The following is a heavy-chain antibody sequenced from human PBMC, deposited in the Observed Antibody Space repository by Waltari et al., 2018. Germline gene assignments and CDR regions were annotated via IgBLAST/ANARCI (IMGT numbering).Heavy chain of an antibody. CDR3: ARGGSGSYYSISTLDYYYYMDV. V-gene: IGHV4-34*01. CDR1: GGSFSGYY. J-gene: IGHJ6*03. Sequence: QVQLQQWGAGLLKPSETLSLTCAVYGGSFSGYYWSWIRQPPGKGLEWIGEINHSGSTNYNPSLKSRVTISVDTSKNQFSLKLSSVTAADTAVYYCARGGSGSYYSISTLDYYYYMDVWGKGTTVTVSS. D-gene: IGHD3-10*01. CDR2: INHSGST.